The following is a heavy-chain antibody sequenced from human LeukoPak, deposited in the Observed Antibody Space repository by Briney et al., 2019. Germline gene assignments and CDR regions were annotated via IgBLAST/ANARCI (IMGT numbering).Heavy chain of an antibody. J-gene: IGHJ6*02. CDR2: INPNSGGT. CDR3: ARDYLAVGTYYYGMDV. Sequence: ASVKVSCKASGYTFTGYYMHWVRQAPGQGLEWMGWINPNSGGTNYAQKFQGRVTMTRDTSISTAYMELSRLGSDDTAVYYCARDYLAVGTYYYGMDVWGQGTTVTVSS. D-gene: IGHD6-19*01. CDR1: GYTFTGYY. V-gene: IGHV1-2*02.